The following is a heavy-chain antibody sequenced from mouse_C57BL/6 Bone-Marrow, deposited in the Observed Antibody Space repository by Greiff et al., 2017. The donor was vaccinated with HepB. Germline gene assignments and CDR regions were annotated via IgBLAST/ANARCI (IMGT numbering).Heavy chain of an antibody. CDR1: GYSFTSYY. Sequence: VKLQESGPELVKPGASVKISCKASGYSFTSYYIHWVKQRPGQGLEWIGWIYPGSGNTKYNEKFKGKATLTADTSSSTAYMQLSSLTSEDSAVYYCARSTGWVDYWGQGTSVTVSS. V-gene: IGHV1-66*01. CDR2: IYPGSGNT. J-gene: IGHJ4*01. CDR3: ARSTGWVDY.